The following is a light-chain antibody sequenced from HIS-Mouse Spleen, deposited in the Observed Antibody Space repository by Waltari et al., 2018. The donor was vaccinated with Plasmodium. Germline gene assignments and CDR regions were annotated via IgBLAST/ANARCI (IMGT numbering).Light chain of an antibody. CDR3: YSTDSSGNHRV. V-gene: IGLV3-10*01. CDR1: AFPKTY. CDR2: EDS. J-gene: IGLJ3*02. Sequence: SYELTQPPSVSVSPVQTARITCPGDAFPKTYAYWYQQKSGQAPVLVIYEDSKRPSGIPERFSGSSSGTMATLTISGAQVEDEADYYCYSTDSSGNHRVFGGGTKLTVL.